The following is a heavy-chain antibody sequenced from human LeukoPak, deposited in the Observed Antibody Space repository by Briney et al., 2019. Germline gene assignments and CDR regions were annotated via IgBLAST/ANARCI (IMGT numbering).Heavy chain of an antibody. CDR1: GGSISSYY. V-gene: IGHV4-59*01. J-gene: IGHJ6*02. Sequence: SEPLSLTCTVSGGSISSYYWSWIRQPPGKGLEWIVYIYYSGSTNYNPSLKSRVTISVDTSKNQFSLKLSSVTAADTAVYYCARDSRVQYYYGSGSTYGMDVWGQGTTVTVSS. CDR3: ARDSRVQYYYGSGSTYGMDV. CDR2: IYYSGST. D-gene: IGHD3-10*01.